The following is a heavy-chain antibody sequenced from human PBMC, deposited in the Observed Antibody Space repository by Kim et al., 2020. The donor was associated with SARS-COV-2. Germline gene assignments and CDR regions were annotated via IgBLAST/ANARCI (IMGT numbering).Heavy chain of an antibody. CDR2: IDPSDSYT. J-gene: IGHJ4*02. V-gene: IGHV5-10-1*01. D-gene: IGHD1-26*01. CDR1: GYSFTSYW. Sequence: GESLKISCKGSGYSFTSYWISWVRQMPGKGLEWMGRIDPSDSYTNYSPSFQGHVTISADKSISTAYLQWSSLKASDTAMYYCARHISGSYSVDYWGQRTLVTVSS. CDR3: ARHISGSYSVDY.